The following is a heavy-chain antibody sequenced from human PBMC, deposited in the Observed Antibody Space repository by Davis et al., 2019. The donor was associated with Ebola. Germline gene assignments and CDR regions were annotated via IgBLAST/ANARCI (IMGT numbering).Heavy chain of an antibody. CDR3: ARDVVPSAPGDANAFDV. CDR1: GGSISRSGHY. V-gene: IGHV4-31*03. Sequence: PSETLSLTCTVSGGSISRSGHYWTWIRQHPGKGLEWIGYVYYSGDTYYKPSLKSRITISVDTSKNQFSLKLSSVTAADTAIYYCARDVVPSAPGDANAFDVWGRGTMVTVSA. CDR2: VYYSGDT. D-gene: IGHD2-2*01. J-gene: IGHJ3*01.